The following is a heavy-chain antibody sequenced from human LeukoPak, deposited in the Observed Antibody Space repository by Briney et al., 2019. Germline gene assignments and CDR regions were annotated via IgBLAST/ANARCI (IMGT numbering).Heavy chain of an antibody. CDR3: ARVTWPNWFDP. Sequence: ASVKVSCKASGYAFTSYYIHWVRQAPGQGLEWMGIINPSGGSTSYAQKFQGRVAMTRDTSTSTVYTELSSLRSEDTAVYYCARVTWPNWFDPWGQGTLVTVSS. J-gene: IGHJ5*02. CDR1: GYAFTSYY. V-gene: IGHV1-46*01. CDR2: INPSGGST.